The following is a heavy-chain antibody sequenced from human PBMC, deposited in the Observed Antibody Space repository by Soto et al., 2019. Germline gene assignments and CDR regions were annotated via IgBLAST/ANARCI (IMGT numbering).Heavy chain of an antibody. CDR3: ARDVSPGSSSWYLDAFDI. CDR2: INRDGSKK. V-gene: IGHV3-7*05. J-gene: IGHJ3*02. D-gene: IGHD6-13*01. CDR1: GFTLSAYW. Sequence: EVQLEESGGDLVQPGGSLRLSCAASGFTLSAYWMTWVRQAPGKGLEWVANINRDGSKKSDLDSVRGRFTISRDNVGNSLYLQMDSLRADDTALYYCARDVSPGSSSWYLDAFDIWGQGTMVTVSS.